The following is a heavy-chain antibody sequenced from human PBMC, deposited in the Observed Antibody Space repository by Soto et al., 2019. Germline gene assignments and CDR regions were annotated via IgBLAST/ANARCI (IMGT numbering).Heavy chain of an antibody. CDR2: ISSTTNYI. V-gene: IGHV3-21*06. J-gene: IGHJ4*02. CDR1: GFTFTRYS. Sequence: PWRSLRLSCASSGFTFTRYSMNWVRQVPGKGLEWVSSISSTTNYIYYGDSMKGRFTISRDNAKNSLYLEMNSLRAEDTAVYYCARESEDLTSNFDYWGQGTLVTVSS. CDR3: ARESEDLTSNFDY.